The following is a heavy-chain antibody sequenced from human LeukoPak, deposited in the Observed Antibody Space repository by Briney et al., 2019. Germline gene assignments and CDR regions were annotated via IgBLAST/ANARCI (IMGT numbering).Heavy chain of an antibody. Sequence: SETLSLTCAVYGGSFSGYYWSWIRQPPGKGLEWIGEINHSGSTNYNPSLKSRVTISVDTSKNQFSLKLSSVTAADTAMYYCARGLGDIVVVPAARPNWFDPWGQGTLVTVSS. D-gene: IGHD2-2*01. CDR2: INHSGST. CDR3: ARGLGDIVVVPAARPNWFDP. V-gene: IGHV4-34*01. CDR1: GGSFSGYY. J-gene: IGHJ5*02.